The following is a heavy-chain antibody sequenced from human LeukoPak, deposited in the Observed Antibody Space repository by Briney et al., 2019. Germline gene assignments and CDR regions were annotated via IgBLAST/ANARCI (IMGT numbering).Heavy chain of an antibody. Sequence: GGSLRLSCAASGFTFSTYAMTWVRQAPGKGLEWVSLISGTGGSTYYADSVKGRFTISRDNSKNTLYLQMNSLRAEDTAVYYCAPRAGSGSYSPYFDYWGQGTLVTVSS. CDR1: GFTFSTYA. J-gene: IGHJ4*02. D-gene: IGHD3-10*01. CDR2: ISGTGGST. V-gene: IGHV3-23*01. CDR3: APRAGSGSYSPYFDY.